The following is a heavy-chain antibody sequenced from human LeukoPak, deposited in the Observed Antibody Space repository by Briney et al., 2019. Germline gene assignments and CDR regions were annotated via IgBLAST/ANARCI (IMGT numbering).Heavy chain of an antibody. D-gene: IGHD6-19*01. Sequence: SETLSLTCTVSGGSISSYYWSWIRQPAGKGLEWIGRIYTSGSTNYNPSLKSRVTMSIDTSKKQFSLKLSSVTAADTAVYYCARVRGTYSSGWSYYFDYWGQGTLVTVSS. CDR3: ARVRGTYSSGWSYYFDY. J-gene: IGHJ4*02. CDR2: IYTSGST. CDR1: GGSISSYY. V-gene: IGHV4-4*07.